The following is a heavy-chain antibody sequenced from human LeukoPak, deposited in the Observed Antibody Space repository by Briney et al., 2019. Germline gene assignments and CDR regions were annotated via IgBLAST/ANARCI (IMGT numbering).Heavy chain of an antibody. CDR3: ARIRRLSRHYTSFRLYYSDY. CDR1: GGSFSGYY. Sequence: PSETLSLTCAVYGGSFSGYYWSWIRQPPGKGLEWIGEINHSGSTNYNPSLKSRVTISVDTSKNQFSLKLSSVTAADTAVYYCARIRRLSRHYTSFRLYYSDYWGQGTLVTVSS. CDR2: INHSGST. J-gene: IGHJ4*02. D-gene: IGHD2/OR15-2a*01. V-gene: IGHV4-34*01.